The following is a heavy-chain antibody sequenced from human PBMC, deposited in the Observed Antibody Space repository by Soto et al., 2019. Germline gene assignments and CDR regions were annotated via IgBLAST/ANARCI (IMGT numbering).Heavy chain of an antibody. Sequence: QVQLVQSGAEVKKPGSSVKVSCKASGGTFSSYAITWVRQAPGQGLEWMGGIIPIFGTANYAQKFQARVTITADECTSTADMELSSLISEDTAVYYWARDRGPSSGYYPYWFDPGGQGTLVTVSS. CDR1: GGTFSSYA. V-gene: IGHV1-69*12. CDR3: ARDRGPSSGYYPYWFDP. J-gene: IGHJ5*02. D-gene: IGHD3-22*01. CDR2: IIPIFGTA.